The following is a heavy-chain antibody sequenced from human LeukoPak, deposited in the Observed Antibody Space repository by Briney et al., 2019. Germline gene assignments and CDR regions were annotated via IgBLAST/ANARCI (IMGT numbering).Heavy chain of an antibody. CDR2: IYHSGST. Sequence: PSGTLSDTHAVSGGSLRSSDRCRLGRQPPGKGLEWIGEIYHSGSTNYNPSLKSRVTISVDKSKNQFSLTLSSATAADTAVYYCARDPCSGGRYNRPYMIDYWGQGTLLSVSS. D-gene: IGHD2-15*01. V-gene: IGHV4-4*02. CDR3: ARDPCSGGRYNRPYMIDY. J-gene: IGHJ4*02. CDR1: GGSLRSSDR.